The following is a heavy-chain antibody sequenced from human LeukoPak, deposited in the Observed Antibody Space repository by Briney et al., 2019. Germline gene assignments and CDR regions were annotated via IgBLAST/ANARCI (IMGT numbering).Heavy chain of an antibody. CDR1: GGSISSYY. V-gene: IGHV4-59*01. CDR2: IYYSGST. D-gene: IGHD1-26*01. J-gene: IGHJ5*02. CDR3: ARDRTYSGSYYNWFDP. Sequence: SETLSLTCTVSGGSISSYYWSWIRQPPGKGLEWIGYIYYSGSTNYNPSLKSRVTISVDTSKNQFFLKLSSVTAADTAVYYCARDRTYSGSYYNWFDPWGQGTLVTVSS.